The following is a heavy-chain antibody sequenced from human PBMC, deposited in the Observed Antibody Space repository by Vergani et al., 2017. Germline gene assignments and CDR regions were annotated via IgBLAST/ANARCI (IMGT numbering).Heavy chain of an antibody. CDR3: ARESGGYDIDY. V-gene: IGHV4-59*01. CDR1: GGSISSYY. D-gene: IGHD3-10*01. Sequence: QVQLQESGPGLVKPSETLSLTCPVSGGSISSYYWSWIRQPPGKGLEWIGYIYYSGSTNYNPSLKSRVTISVDTSKNQFSLKLSSVTAADTAVYYCARESGGYDIDYWGQGTLVTVSS. J-gene: IGHJ4*02. CDR2: IYYSGST.